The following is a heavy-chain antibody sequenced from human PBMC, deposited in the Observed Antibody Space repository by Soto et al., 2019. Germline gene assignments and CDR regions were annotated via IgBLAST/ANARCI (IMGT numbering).Heavy chain of an antibody. D-gene: IGHD6-13*01. Sequence: DVQLVESGGGLVQPGRSLRLSCAASGFTFDDYAMHWVRQAPGKGLEWVSGISWNSGSIGYADSVKGRFTISRDNAKNSLYLQMNSLRAEDTALYYCAKGAYSSSWYGSENWGQGTLVTVSS. CDR2: ISWNSGSI. CDR3: AKGAYSSSWYGSEN. CDR1: GFTFDDYA. V-gene: IGHV3-9*01. J-gene: IGHJ4*02.